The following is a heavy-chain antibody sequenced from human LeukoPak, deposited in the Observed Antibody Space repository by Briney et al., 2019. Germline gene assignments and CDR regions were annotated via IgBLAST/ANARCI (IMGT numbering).Heavy chain of an antibody. CDR1: GYSISSGYF. D-gene: IGHD6-13*01. J-gene: IGHJ3*02. Sequence: SETLSLTCTVSGYSISSGYFWGWLRQPPGKGLEWIGVYHDGTTDYNPSLKSRVTISVDRSKNQMSLKLSSVTAADTAVYYCARCLGFLIGSSWYPDAFDIWGQGTMVTVSS. V-gene: IGHV4-38-2*02. CDR2: VYHDGTT. CDR3: ARCLGFLIGSSWYPDAFDI.